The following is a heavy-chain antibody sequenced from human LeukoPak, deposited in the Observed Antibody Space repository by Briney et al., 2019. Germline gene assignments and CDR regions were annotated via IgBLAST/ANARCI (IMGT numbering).Heavy chain of an antibody. CDR2: IYYSGST. V-gene: IGHV4-31*03. Sequence: SQTLSLTCTVSGGSISSGGYYWNWIRQHPGKGLEWIGYIYYSGSTYYNPSLKSRVTISVDTSKNQFSLKLSSVTAADTAVYYCAREMINQYIWFDPWGQGTLVTVSS. J-gene: IGHJ5*02. D-gene: IGHD3-22*01. CDR1: GGSISSGGYY. CDR3: AREMINQYIWFDP.